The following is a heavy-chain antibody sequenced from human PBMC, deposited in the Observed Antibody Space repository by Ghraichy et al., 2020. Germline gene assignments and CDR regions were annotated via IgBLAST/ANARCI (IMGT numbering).Heavy chain of an antibody. V-gene: IGHV4-59*01. J-gene: IGHJ4*02. CDR2: IHHSGST. CDR1: SGSISPYY. CDR3: ARAGQYSTGWYYFDY. D-gene: IGHD6-13*01. Sequence: SETLSLTCTVSSGSISPYYWSWIRQPPGKGLEWIGYIHHSGSTSYNPSLKSRVTISLDTSKNQFSLKLTSVTTADTAVYYCARAGQYSTGWYYFDYWGQGTLVTVSS.